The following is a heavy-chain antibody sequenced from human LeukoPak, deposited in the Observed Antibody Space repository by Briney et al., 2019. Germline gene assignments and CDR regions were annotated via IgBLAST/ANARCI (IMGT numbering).Heavy chain of an antibody. D-gene: IGHD3-22*01. CDR2: INPNSGGT. CDR3: ASGDSYDRRGPYYFDY. J-gene: IGHJ4*02. V-gene: IGHV1-2*02. CDR1: GYTFTGYY. Sequence: GASVKVSCKASGYTFTGYYMHWVGQAPGQGVDWMGWINPNSGGTNYAQKFQGRVTMTRDTSISTAYMELSRLRSDDTAVYYCASGDSYDRRGPYYFDYWGQGTLVTVSP.